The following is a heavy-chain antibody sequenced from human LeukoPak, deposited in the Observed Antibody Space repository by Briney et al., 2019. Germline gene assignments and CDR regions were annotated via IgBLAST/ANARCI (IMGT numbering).Heavy chain of an antibody. V-gene: IGHV3-48*01. D-gene: IGHD2-15*01. CDR2: ISSGSSSI. J-gene: IGHJ4*02. CDR3: ARGRVDFDY. Sequence: PGGSLRLSCAASGFTFSSYSMNWVRQAPGKGLEWVSYISSGSSSIYLADSVEGRFTISRDNGKNSLFLQMSSLRAEDTAVYYCARGRVDFDYWAREPWSPSPQ. CDR1: GFTFSSYS.